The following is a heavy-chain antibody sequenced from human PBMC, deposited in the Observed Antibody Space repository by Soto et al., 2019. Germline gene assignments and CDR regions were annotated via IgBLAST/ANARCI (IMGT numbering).Heavy chain of an antibody. CDR1: GGSFSPYH. CDR3: ARSMKGNRDHRWGLDY. Sequence: SETLSLTCAVYGGSFSPYHWSWIRQAPGKGLEWIGEIDYRGNTNYLPSLRSRVSMSVDTSKNQFSLNLNAVTAADTALYFCARSMKGNRDHRWGLDYWGQGTRVTVSS. D-gene: IGHD7-27*01. J-gene: IGHJ4*02. CDR2: IDYRGNT. V-gene: IGHV4-34*01.